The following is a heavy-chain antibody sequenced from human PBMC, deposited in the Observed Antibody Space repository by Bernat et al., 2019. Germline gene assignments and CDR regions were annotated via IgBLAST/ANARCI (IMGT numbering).Heavy chain of an antibody. D-gene: IGHD2-15*01. CDR2: ISGSGGST. CDR1: GFTFSSYS. V-gene: IGHV3-23*04. J-gene: IGHJ4*02. CDR3: AKVLVGIFGVDY. Sequence: EVQLVESGGGLVKPGGSLRLSCAASGFTFSSYSINWVRQAPGKGLEWVSAISGSGGSTYYADSEKGRCTSSRDNSKNTLYLQMISLWAEDTAVYYCAKVLVGIFGVDYWGQGALVTVSS.